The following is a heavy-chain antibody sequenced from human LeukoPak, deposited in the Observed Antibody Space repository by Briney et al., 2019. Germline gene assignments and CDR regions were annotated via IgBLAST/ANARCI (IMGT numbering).Heavy chain of an antibody. Sequence: GGSLRLSCAASGFTVSSNYMSWVRQAPGKGLDWVSYIGPSGSTKYYADSVKGRFTISRDNAKNSLSLQMNSLRAEDTAVYYCARGPHCSGGSCYPLYYYYMDVWGKGTTVTVSS. CDR3: ARGPHCSGGSCYPLYYYYMDV. J-gene: IGHJ6*03. CDR1: GFTVSSNY. CDR2: IGPSGSTK. V-gene: IGHV3-11*04. D-gene: IGHD2-15*01.